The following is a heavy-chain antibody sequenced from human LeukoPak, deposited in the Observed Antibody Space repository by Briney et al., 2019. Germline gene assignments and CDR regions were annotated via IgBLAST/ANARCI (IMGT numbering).Heavy chain of an antibody. D-gene: IGHD5-24*01. CDR1: TFTFSSYA. Sequence: GGSLRLSCAASTFTFSSYAMSWVRQAPGKGLEWVSTISGSGGSTYYADSVKGRFAISRDNAKNSLYLQMNSLRAEDTAVYYCARDDRDGYNVADYWGQGTLVTVSS. CDR3: ARDDRDGYNVADY. V-gene: IGHV3-23*01. J-gene: IGHJ4*02. CDR2: ISGSGGST.